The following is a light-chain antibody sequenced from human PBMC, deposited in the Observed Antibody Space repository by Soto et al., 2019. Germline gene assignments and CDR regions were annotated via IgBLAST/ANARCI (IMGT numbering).Light chain of an antibody. CDR3: QQYGSSGT. Sequence: EIILTQSPDTLSLSPGERATLSCMASQTVSSNYLAWCQQRPGQAPRLLIYGASSRATGIPDRFSGSGSGTDFTLTISRLEPEDFAVYYCQQYGSSGTFGQGTKVDIK. CDR1: QTVSSNY. CDR2: GAS. J-gene: IGKJ1*01. V-gene: IGKV3-20*01.